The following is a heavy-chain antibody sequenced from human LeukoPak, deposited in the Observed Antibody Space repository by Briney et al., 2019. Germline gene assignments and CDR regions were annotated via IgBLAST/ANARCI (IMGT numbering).Heavy chain of an antibody. CDR2: IGYDGRNK. V-gene: IGHV3-33*08. D-gene: IGHD6-19*01. J-gene: IGHJ2*01. CDR1: GFTFSNYA. Sequence: ERSLRLSCAASGFTFSNYAMHWVRQAPGKGLEWVAVIGYDGRNKYYADSVKGRFIISRDNSKNTLYLQMNILRAEDTAVYYCARDMEQWLVQDWYFDLWGRGTLVTVSS. CDR3: ARDMEQWLVQDWYFDL.